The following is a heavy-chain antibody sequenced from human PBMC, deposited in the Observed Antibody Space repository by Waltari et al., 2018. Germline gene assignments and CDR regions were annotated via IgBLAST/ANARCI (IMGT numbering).Heavy chain of an antibody. Sequence: EVQLVESGGGLVQPGGSLRLSCAASGFTFRSYSMNWVRQAPGKGLEWVSYISSSSTIYYADSVKGRFTISRDNAKNSLYLQMNSLRAEDTAVYYCARDRRAVAGSGWFDPWGQGTLVTVSS. CDR2: ISSSSTI. D-gene: IGHD6-19*01. CDR3: ARDRRAVAGSGWFDP. CDR1: GFTFRSYS. J-gene: IGHJ5*02. V-gene: IGHV3-48*01.